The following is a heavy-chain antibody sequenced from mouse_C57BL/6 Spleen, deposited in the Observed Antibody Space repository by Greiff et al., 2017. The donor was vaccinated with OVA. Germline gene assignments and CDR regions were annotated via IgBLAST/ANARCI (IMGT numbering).Heavy chain of an antibody. CDR2: ISSGSSTI. CDR1: GFTFSDYG. Sequence: EVKLVESGGGLVKPGGSLKLSCAASGFTFSDYGMHWVRQAPEKGLEWVAYISSGSSTIYYADTVKGRFTISRDNAKNTLFLQMTSLRSEDTAMYYCARIGYYYGSSYGYFDVWGTGTTVTVSS. J-gene: IGHJ1*03. D-gene: IGHD1-1*01. CDR3: ARIGYYYGSSYGYFDV. V-gene: IGHV5-17*01.